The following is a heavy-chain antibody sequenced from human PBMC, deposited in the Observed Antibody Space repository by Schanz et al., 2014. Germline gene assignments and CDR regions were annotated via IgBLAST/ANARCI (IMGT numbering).Heavy chain of an antibody. CDR3: ARGRQQLGSFDY. D-gene: IGHD6-13*01. J-gene: IGHJ4*02. CDR2: IGHSGNT. CDR1: AAFISRYY. V-gene: IGHV4-59*12. Sequence: QVQLQESGPGLVKPSETLSLTCTVSAAFISRYYWSWVRQAPGKGLEWIGDIGHSGNTKDNPSLKSRVPMSVEPSKNQCSRNLSSVTAADTAVYYCARGRQQLGSFDYWGPGTLVSVSS.